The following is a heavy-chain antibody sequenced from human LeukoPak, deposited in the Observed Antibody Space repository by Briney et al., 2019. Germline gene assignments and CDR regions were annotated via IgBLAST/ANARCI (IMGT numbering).Heavy chain of an antibody. Sequence: PGGSLRLSCAASGFTFSSYWMSWVRQAPGKGLEWVSGISGSGGNTYYAGSVKGRFTVSRDNSKNTLYLQMNSLRAEDTAVYYCAKDLSSSWYCNYFDYWGQGTLVTVSS. CDR2: ISGSGGNT. D-gene: IGHD6-13*01. V-gene: IGHV3-23*01. CDR3: AKDLSSSWYCNYFDY. CDR1: GFTFSSYW. J-gene: IGHJ4*02.